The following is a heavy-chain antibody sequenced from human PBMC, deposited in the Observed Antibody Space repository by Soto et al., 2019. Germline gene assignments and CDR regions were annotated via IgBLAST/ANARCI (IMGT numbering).Heavy chain of an antibody. CDR2: IYPRDSGT. Sequence: GESLKISCKSSGYSFTNYWIGWVRQTPGKGLEWMGIIYPRDSGTRYSPSFQGQVTISADKSISTAYLQWSSLKASDTAMYYCARHIVAVAGTYHYYYGLDVWGQGTTVTVSS. CDR1: GYSFTNYW. D-gene: IGHD6-19*01. V-gene: IGHV5-51*01. J-gene: IGHJ6*02. CDR3: ARHIVAVAGTYHYYYGLDV.